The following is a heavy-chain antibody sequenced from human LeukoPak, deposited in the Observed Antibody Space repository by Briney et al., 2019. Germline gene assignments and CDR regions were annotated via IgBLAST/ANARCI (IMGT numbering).Heavy chain of an antibody. CDR3: ARGGESFDY. CDR2: ISTYNGNT. Sequence: ASVKVSCKSSVSTFTSYGISWVRQAPGQGLEWMGWISTYNGNTNYAQKFQGRVTMTTDTSTSTVYMELRSLRSDDTAVYYCARGGESFDYWGQGTLVTVSS. J-gene: IGHJ4*02. V-gene: IGHV1-18*01. D-gene: IGHD3-16*01. CDR1: VSTFTSYG.